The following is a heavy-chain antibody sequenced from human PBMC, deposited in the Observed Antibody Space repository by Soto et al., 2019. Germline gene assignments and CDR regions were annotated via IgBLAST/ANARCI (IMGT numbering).Heavy chain of an antibody. Sequence: QVQLVESGGGVVQPGRSLRLSCEASGFTFSSYGMHWVRQAPGKGLEWVAVISYDGSNKYYADSVKGRFTISRDNSKNALYLQMNSLRAEDTAVYYCATRFYDFWSGYYPIYYYYGMDVWGQGTTVTVSS. CDR1: GFTFSSYG. CDR2: ISYDGSNK. D-gene: IGHD3-3*01. J-gene: IGHJ6*02. V-gene: IGHV3-30*03. CDR3: ATRFYDFWSGYYPIYYYYGMDV.